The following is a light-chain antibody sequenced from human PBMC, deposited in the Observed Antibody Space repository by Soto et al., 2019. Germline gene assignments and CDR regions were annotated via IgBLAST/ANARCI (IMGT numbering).Light chain of an antibody. CDR3: QQYGSSGRT. Sequence: EIVLTQSPATLSLSPGERATLSCGASQSVSNNYLAWYQQKPGQAPRLLIYGASNRATGIPDRFSGSGSGTDFTLTISRLEPDDFAVYYCQQYGSSGRTFGQGTKVDIK. J-gene: IGKJ1*01. V-gene: IGKV3-20*01. CDR2: GAS. CDR1: QSVSNNY.